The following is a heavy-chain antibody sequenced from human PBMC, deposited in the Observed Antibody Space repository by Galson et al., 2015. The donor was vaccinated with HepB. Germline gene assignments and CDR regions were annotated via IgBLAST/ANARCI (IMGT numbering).Heavy chain of an antibody. CDR3: AKGERLSQAQKVSIIDY. Sequence: SLRLSCAASGFTFTTYAMTWVRQAPGGGLEWVSSISGSGYTTYYTDSVKGRFTMSRDNSKNKVFLQVNSLRAEDTAVYYCAKGERLSQAQKVSIIDYWGQGTLVTVST. D-gene: IGHD3-10*01. J-gene: IGHJ4*02. V-gene: IGHV3-23*01. CDR2: ISGSGYTT. CDR1: GFTFTTYA.